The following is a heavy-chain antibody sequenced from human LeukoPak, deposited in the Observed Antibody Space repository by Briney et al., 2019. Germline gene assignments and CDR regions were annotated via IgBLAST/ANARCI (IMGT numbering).Heavy chain of an antibody. D-gene: IGHD6-13*01. Sequence: GGSLRLSCAASGFTFSDYAMHWVRQAPGKGLEWVAVISYDGSKKYYADSVKGRFTISRDNSKNTLYLQMNSLRAEDTAVYYCARVLPYSSSPGYWGQGTLVTVSS. CDR1: GFTFSDYA. V-gene: IGHV3-30*04. CDR2: ISYDGSKK. J-gene: IGHJ4*02. CDR3: ARVLPYSSSPGY.